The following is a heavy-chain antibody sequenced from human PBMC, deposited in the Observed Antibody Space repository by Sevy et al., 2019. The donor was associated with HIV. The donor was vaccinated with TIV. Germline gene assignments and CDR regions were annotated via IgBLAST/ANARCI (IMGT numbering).Heavy chain of an antibody. V-gene: IGHV3-23*01. CDR3: ATDEEVRGGITIFGVVITLPDY. D-gene: IGHD3-3*01. CDR2: ISGSGGST. J-gene: IGHJ4*02. Sequence: GGSLRLSCAASGFTFSSYAMSWVRQAPGKGLEWVSAISGSGGSTYYADSVKGRFTISRDNSKNTLYLQMNSLRAEDTAVYYCATDEEVRGGITIFGVVITLPDYWGQGTLVTVSS. CDR1: GFTFSSYA.